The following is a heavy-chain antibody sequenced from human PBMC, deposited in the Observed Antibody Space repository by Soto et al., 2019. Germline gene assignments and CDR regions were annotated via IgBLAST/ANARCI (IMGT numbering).Heavy chain of an antibody. CDR2: SSSTGSYI. D-gene: IGHD5-12*01. CDR3: ARGGPQDGMDV. CDR1: GFSFSSYS. Sequence: VQLVETGGGLVKPGGSLRLSCAVSGFSFSSYSMNWVRQAPGKGLEWVSSSSSTGSYIDYADSVKGRFMISRDNAKKSLYLQMNSLRAEDTAVYYCARGGPQDGMDVWGQGTTVSVS. V-gene: IGHV3-21*01. J-gene: IGHJ6*02.